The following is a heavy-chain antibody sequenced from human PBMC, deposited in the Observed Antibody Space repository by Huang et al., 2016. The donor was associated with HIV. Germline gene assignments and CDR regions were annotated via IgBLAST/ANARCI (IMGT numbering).Heavy chain of an antibody. CDR3: ARGPGRIDYYDSSGYYSRPYWYFDL. CDR1: GYTFTSYD. V-gene: IGHV1-8*01. Sequence: QVQLVQSGAEVKKPGASVKVACKASGYTFTSYDINWVRQATGQGLEWMGWMNPTGGNPGDAPKFQGRVTMTRNTSISTAYMELSSLRSEDTAVYYCARGPGRIDYYDSSGYYSRPYWYFDLWGRGTLVTVSS. CDR2: MNPTGGNP. D-gene: IGHD3-22*01. J-gene: IGHJ2*01.